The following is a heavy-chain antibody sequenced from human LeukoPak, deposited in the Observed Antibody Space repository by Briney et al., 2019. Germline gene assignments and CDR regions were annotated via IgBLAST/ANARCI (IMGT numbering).Heavy chain of an antibody. V-gene: IGHV1-69*13. CDR2: IIPIFGTA. CDR1: GDIFSSYA. Sequence: SVKVSCKASGDIFSSYAIGWVRQAPGQGLEWIGAIIPIFGTAHYAQKFQGRVTITADESMSTAYMELSRLISEDTAVYYCARAKSVGPASLFDYWGQGTLVTVSS. J-gene: IGHJ4*02. D-gene: IGHD1-26*01. CDR3: ARAKSVGPASLFDY.